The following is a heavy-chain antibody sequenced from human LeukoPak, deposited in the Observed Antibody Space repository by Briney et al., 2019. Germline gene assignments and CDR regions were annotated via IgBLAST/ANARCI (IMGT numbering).Heavy chain of an antibody. J-gene: IGHJ5*02. D-gene: IGHD3-22*01. V-gene: IGHV3-48*02. CDR1: GFTFSSYS. CDR3: ARRGYGSSGYTNWFDP. CDR2: ISSSSSTI. Sequence: GGSLRLSCAASGFTFSSYSMNWVRQAPGKGLEWFSYISSSSSTIYSADSVKGRFTISRDNAKNSLYLQMNSLRDEDTAVYYCARRGYGSSGYTNWFDPWGQGTLVTVSS.